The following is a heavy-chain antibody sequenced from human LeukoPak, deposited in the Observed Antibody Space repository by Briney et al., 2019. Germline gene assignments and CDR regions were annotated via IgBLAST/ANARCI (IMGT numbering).Heavy chain of an antibody. D-gene: IGHD1-26*01. CDR3: ARVGYSGSYRYLYYFDY. J-gene: IGHJ4*02. Sequence: ASVKVSCKASGYTFTNYAMHWVRQAPGQRPEWMGWINAGNGNTEYSQKLQGRVTITRDTSISTAYMELSRLRSDDTAVYYCARVGYSGSYRYLYYFDYWGQGTLVTVSS. CDR2: INAGNGNT. V-gene: IGHV1-3*01. CDR1: GYTFTNYA.